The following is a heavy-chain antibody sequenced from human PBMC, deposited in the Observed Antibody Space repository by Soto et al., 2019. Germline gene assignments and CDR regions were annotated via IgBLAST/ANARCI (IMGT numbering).Heavy chain of an antibody. CDR3: ARDGPNGHNLGD. CDR2: IYHSGST. V-gene: IGHV4-4*02. J-gene: IGHJ4*02. D-gene: IGHD2-8*01. CDR1: GASISSGRW. Sequence: QVQLQESGPGLAKPSGTLSLSCAVSGASISSGRWWSWVRQPPGKGLEWIGEIYHSGSTNYNPSLKSRVTISVDKFKNQFSLNLDSVTAADTAVYYCARDGPNGHNLGDWCQGTLVTVSS.